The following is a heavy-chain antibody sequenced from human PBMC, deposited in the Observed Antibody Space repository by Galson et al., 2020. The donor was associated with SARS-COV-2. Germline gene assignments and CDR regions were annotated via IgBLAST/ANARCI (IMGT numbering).Heavy chain of an antibody. V-gene: IGHV3-13*01. CDR1: GFTFSSYD. CDR3: ARDRIAAAGKYYYYGMDV. CDR2: IGTAGDT. J-gene: IGHJ6*02. D-gene: IGHD6-13*01. Sequence: GGSLRLSCAASGFTFSSYDMHWVRQATGKGLEWVSAIGTAGDTYYPGSVKGRFTISRENAKNSLYLQMNSLRAEDTAVYYCARDRIAAAGKYYYYGMDVWGQGTTVTVSS.